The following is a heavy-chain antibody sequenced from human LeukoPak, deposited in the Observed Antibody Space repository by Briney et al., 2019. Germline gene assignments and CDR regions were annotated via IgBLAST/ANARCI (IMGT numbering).Heavy chain of an antibody. V-gene: IGHV3-21*01. J-gene: IGHJ4*02. CDR3: AREPTYSSSWHTSCDY. Sequence: GGSLRLSCAASGFTFSSYSMNWVRQAPGKGLEWVSSISSSRSYKYYADSVKGRFTISRDNAKNSLYLQMNSLRAEDTAVYYCAREPTYSSSWHTSCDYWGQGTLVTVSS. CDR2: ISSSRSYK. D-gene: IGHD6-13*01. CDR1: GFTFSSYS.